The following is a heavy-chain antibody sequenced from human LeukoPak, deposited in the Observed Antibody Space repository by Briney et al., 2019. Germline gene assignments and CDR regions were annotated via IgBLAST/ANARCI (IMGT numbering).Heavy chain of an antibody. CDR2: IYHSGST. J-gene: IGHJ4*02. Sequence: PSQTLSLTCAVSGGSISSGGYSWSWIRQPPGKGLEWIGYIYHSGSTYYNPSLKGRVTISVDRSKNQFSLKLSSVTAADTAVYYCARSPAHYCSGGSCDTHFDYWGQGTLVTVSS. V-gene: IGHV4-30-2*01. D-gene: IGHD2-15*01. CDR1: GGSISSGGYS. CDR3: ARSPAHYCSGGSCDTHFDY.